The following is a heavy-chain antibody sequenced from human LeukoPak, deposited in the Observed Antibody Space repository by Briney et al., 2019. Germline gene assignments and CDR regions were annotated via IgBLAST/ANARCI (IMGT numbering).Heavy chain of an antibody. J-gene: IGHJ3*02. CDR2: ISAYNGNT. V-gene: IGHV1-18*01. Sequence: GASVKVSCKASGYTFTSYDINWVRQATGQGLEWMGWISAYNGNTNYAQKLQGRVTMTTDTSTSTAYMELRSLRSDDTAVYYCARAHSGSYYSHDAFDIWGQGTMVTVSS. CDR1: GYTFTSYD. CDR3: ARAHSGSYYSHDAFDI. D-gene: IGHD1-26*01.